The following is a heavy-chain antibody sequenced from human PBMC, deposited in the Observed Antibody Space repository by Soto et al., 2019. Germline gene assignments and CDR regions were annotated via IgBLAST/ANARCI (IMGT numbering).Heavy chain of an antibody. CDR2: INPSGGST. CDR3: TKGGGSGSYYTSGSDAFDI. J-gene: IGHJ3*02. V-gene: IGHV1-46*03. D-gene: IGHD3-10*01. CDR1: GYTFTSYY. Sequence: ASVKVSCKASGYTFTSYYMHWVRQAPGQGLEWMGIINPSGGSTSYAQKFQGRVTMTRDTSTSTVYMELSSLRSEDTAVYYCTKGGGSGSYYTSGSDAFDIWGQGTMVTVSS.